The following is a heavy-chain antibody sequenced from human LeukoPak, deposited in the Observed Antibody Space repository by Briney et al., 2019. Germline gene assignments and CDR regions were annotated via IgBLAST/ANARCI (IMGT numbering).Heavy chain of an antibody. V-gene: IGHV3-73*01. CDR2: IRSKANGYAT. J-gene: IGHJ4*02. CDR1: GFAFSGSA. CDR3: TTHSAVAGTRVGGY. D-gene: IGHD6-19*01. Sequence: PGGSLRLSCAASGFAFSGSAMHWVRQASGKGLEWVGRIRSKANGYATAYAASVKGKFTISRDDSKNTAYLQMNSLKTEDTAVYYCTTHSAVAGTRVGGYWGQGTLVTVSS.